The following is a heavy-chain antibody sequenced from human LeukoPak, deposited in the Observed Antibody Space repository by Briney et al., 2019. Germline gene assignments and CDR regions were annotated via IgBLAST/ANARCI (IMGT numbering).Heavy chain of an antibody. J-gene: IGHJ6*02. CDR2: INPNSGGT. CDR1: GYTFTGYY. Sequence: ASVKVSCKASGYTFTGYYMHWVRQAPGQGLEWMGWINPNSGGTNYAQKLQGRVTMTTDTSTSTAYMELRSLRSDDTAVYYCVRDRAYDFWSVGPKEYYYYYYGMDVWGQGTTVTVSS. CDR3: VRDRAYDFWSVGPKEYYYYYYGMDV. D-gene: IGHD3-3*01. V-gene: IGHV1-2*02.